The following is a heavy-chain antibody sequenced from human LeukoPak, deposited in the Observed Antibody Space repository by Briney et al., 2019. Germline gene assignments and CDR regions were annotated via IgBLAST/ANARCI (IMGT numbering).Heavy chain of an antibody. CDR2: MNPNSGNT. Sequence: ASVKVSCKASGYTFTSYDINWVRQATGQGLEWMGWMNPNSGNTGYAQKFQGRVTMTRNTSISTAYMELSSLRSEDTAVYSCARAGGSQGDDNWLDSWGQGTLVTVSS. CDR3: ARAGGSQGDDNWLDS. J-gene: IGHJ5*01. CDR1: GYTFTSYD. D-gene: IGHD1-26*01. V-gene: IGHV1-8*01.